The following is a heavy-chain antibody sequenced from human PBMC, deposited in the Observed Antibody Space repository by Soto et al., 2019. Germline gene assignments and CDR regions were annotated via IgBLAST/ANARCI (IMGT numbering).Heavy chain of an antibody. CDR1: RVSVSSRSYS. CDR2: IHDSGST. CDR3: ARAKVVAYRYDTSGYYTTFDF. Sequence: LSLTCTVSRVSVSSRSYSWSWIRLPPGKGLEWIGYIHDSGSTTYNPSLKSRVTISVDTSKNQFSLKLNSVTSADTAVYYCARAKVVAYRYDTSGYYTTFDFWGQGALVTVSS. J-gene: IGHJ4*02. D-gene: IGHD3-22*01. V-gene: IGHV4-61*01.